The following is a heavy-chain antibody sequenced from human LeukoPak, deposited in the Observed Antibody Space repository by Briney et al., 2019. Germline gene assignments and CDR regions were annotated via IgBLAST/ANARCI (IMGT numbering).Heavy chain of an antibody. V-gene: IGHV3-48*03. D-gene: IGHD2-15*01. Sequence: GGSLRLSCTASGFTFSSYEMNWVRQAPGKGLEWVSYIRSDGSTIFYADSVKGRFTTSRDNAKNSLYLQMNSLRAEDTAVYYCARQRWSWYFYMDVWGKETTVTISS. J-gene: IGHJ6*03. CDR1: GFTFSSYE. CDR2: IRSDGSTI. CDR3: ARQRWSWYFYMDV.